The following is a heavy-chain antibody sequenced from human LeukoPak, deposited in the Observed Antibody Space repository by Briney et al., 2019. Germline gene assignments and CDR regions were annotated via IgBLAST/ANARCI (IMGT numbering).Heavy chain of an antibody. D-gene: IGHD5-18*01. CDR2: IIPMSDTA. CDR3: ARVTHTELSTWFDP. Sequence: GASVKVSCKASGGTFNSYAISWVRQAPGQGLEWMGGIIPMSDTANYPQKFRGRLTITADIPTSTVYMELSSLRSEDTAVYYCARVTHTELSTWFDPWGQGTLVTVSS. V-gene: IGHV1-69*06. J-gene: IGHJ5*02. CDR1: GGTFNSYA.